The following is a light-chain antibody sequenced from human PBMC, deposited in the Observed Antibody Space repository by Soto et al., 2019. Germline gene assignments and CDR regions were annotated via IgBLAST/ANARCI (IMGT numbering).Light chain of an antibody. CDR1: QSISRY. CDR2: AAS. V-gene: IGKV1-39*01. Sequence: DIQMTLSPSSLSASVGDRVTITCRASQSISRYLNWYQQKPGKAPKLLIYAASSLQSGVPSRFSGSGSGTDFSLTISSLQPGDFATYYCQQSYNTPLTFGPGTEVDIK. J-gene: IGKJ3*01. CDR3: QQSYNTPLT.